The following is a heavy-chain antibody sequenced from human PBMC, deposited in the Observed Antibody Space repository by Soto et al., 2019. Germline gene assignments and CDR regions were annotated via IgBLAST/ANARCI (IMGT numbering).Heavy chain of an antibody. CDR3: AKHHYDILTGYDY. CDR1: GFTFSSYA. V-gene: IGHV3-23*01. Sequence: GGSLRLSCAASGFTFSSYAMSWVRQAPGKGLERVSAISGSVGSTYYADSVKGRFTISRDISKNTLYLQMNSLRAEDTAVYYCAKHHYDILTGYDYWGQGTLVTVSS. J-gene: IGHJ4*02. CDR2: ISGSVGST. D-gene: IGHD3-9*01.